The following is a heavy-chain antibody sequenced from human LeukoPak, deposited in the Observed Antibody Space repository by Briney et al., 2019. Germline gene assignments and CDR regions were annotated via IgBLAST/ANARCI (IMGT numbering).Heavy chain of an antibody. J-gene: IGHJ5*02. Sequence: SVKVSCKASGGTFSSYAISWVRQAPGQGLEWMGGIIPIFGTANYAQKFQGRVTITADESTSTAYMELSSLRSEDTAVYYCAREEGAIVAVPAAPSWFDPWGQGTLVNVSS. CDR3: AREEGAIVAVPAAPSWFDP. V-gene: IGHV1-69*01. D-gene: IGHD2-2*01. CDR2: IIPIFGTA. CDR1: GGTFSSYA.